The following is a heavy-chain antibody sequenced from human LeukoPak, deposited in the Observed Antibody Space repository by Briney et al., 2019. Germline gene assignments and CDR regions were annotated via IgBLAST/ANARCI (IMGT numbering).Heavy chain of an antibody. CDR3: ARVKMGYYYDSSGYYPGRWAFDI. CDR1: GGSISSYY. Sequence: SETLSLTCTVSGGSISSYYWSWIRQPPGKGLEWIGYIYYSGSTNYNPSLKSRVTISVDTSKNQFSLKLSSVTAADTAVYYCARVKMGYYYDSSGYYPGRWAFDIWGQGTMVTVSS. CDR2: IYYSGST. J-gene: IGHJ3*02. V-gene: IGHV4-59*01. D-gene: IGHD3-22*01.